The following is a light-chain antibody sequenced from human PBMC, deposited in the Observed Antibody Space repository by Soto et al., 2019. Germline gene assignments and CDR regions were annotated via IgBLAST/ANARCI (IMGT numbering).Light chain of an antibody. Sequence: DIQMTQSPPSLVASVGDRATITCRGSTGISRWVSGYQQKQGKAIKLLIYAEASLQSGVTSRFSGSGSGTDFTLTISSLQPEDFATYYCQHAKSFPPTFGQGTNLELQ. CDR1: TGISRW. J-gene: IGKJ2*01. CDR2: AEA. V-gene: IGKV1-12*01. CDR3: QHAKSFPPT.